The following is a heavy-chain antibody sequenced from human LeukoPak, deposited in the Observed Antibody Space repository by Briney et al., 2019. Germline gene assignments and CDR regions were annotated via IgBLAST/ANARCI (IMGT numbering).Heavy chain of an antibody. CDR2: INHSGST. D-gene: IGHD2-15*01. Sequence: SETLSLTCAVYGGSFSGYYWSWIRQPPGKGLEWIGEINHSGSTNYSPSLKSRVTISVDTSKNQFSLKLSSVTAADTAVYSCATTHCSGGSCYSGKYFQHWGQGTLVTVSS. J-gene: IGHJ1*01. CDR1: GGSFSGYY. V-gene: IGHV4-34*01. CDR3: ATTHCSGGSCYSGKYFQH.